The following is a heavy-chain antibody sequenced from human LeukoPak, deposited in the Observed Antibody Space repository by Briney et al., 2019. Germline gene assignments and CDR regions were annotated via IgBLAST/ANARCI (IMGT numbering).Heavy chain of an antibody. CDR3: ARYSGMGYSPGTYSNS. J-gene: IGHJ4*02. D-gene: IGHD1-26*01. CDR1: GGSISSYY. CDR2: IYTSGST. V-gene: IGHV4-4*07. Sequence: SETLSLTCTVSGGSISSYYWSWIRQPAGKGLEWIGRIYTSGSTNYNPSLKSRVTMSVDTSKNQFSLKLSSVSAADTAVYYCARYSGMGYSPGTYSNSWGQGTRVTVSS.